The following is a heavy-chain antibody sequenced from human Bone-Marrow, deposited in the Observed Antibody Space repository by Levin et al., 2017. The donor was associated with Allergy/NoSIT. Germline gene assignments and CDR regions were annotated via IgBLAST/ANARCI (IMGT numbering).Heavy chain of an antibody. D-gene: IGHD1-26*01. CDR3: ATPNMARSDYLHF. CDR2: VIPIFGVA. CDR1: GGSLSDYA. J-gene: IGHJ4*02. Sequence: ASVKVSCKTSGGSLSDYAFNWVRQAPGQGLEWMGKVIPIFGVAYYARNFQGRVTITADYSTSTAYMEMTGLISDDTAVYYCATPNMARSDYLHFWGQGALVTVSS. V-gene: IGHV1-69*04.